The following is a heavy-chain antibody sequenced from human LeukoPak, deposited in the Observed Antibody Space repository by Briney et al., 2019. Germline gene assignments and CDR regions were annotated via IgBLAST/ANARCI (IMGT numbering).Heavy chain of an antibody. D-gene: IGHD3-22*01. CDR2: ISSSSSTI. V-gene: IGHV3-48*02. CDR1: GFTFSSYS. Sequence: GGSLRLSYAASGFTFSSYSMNWVRQPPGKGLEWVSYISSSSSTIYYADSVKGRFTISRANAKNSLYLQMNSLRDEDTAVYYCARVYYDSSGYYGDFWYSYWGQGTLVTVSS. CDR3: ARVYYDSSGYYGDFWYSY. J-gene: IGHJ4*02.